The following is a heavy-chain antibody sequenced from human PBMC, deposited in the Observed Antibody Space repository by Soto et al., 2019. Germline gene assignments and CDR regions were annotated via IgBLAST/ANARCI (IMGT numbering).Heavy chain of an antibody. D-gene: IGHD3-9*01. V-gene: IGHV1-18*01. CDR2: ISAYNGNT. Sequence: ASVKVSCKASGYTFTSYGISWVRQAPGQGLEWMGWISAYNGNTNYAQKLQGRVTMTTDTSTSTAYMELRSLRSDDTAVYYCARVGNYDILTGYYLWQVGGPNNWFDPWGQGTLVTVSS. CDR3: ARVGNYDILTGYYLWQVGGPNNWFDP. CDR1: GYTFTSYG. J-gene: IGHJ5*02.